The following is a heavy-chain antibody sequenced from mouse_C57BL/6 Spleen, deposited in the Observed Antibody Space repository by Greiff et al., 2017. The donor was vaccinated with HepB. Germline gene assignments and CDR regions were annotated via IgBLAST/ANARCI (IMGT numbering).Heavy chain of an antibody. CDR2: ISYDGSN. V-gene: IGHV3-6*01. J-gene: IGHJ4*01. Sequence: EVKLVESGPGLVKPSQSLSLTCSVTGYSITSGYYWNWIRQFPGNKLEWMGYISYDGSNNYNPSLKNRISITRDTSKNQFFLKLNSVTTEDTATYYCARDLGYDGMDYWGQGTSVTVSS. D-gene: IGHD2-2*01. CDR1: GYSITSGYY. CDR3: ARDLGYDGMDY.